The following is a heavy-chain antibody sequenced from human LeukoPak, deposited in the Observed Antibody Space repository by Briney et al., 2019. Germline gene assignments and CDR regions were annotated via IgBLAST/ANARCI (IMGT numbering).Heavy chain of an antibody. D-gene: IGHD4-17*01. CDR3: ARRSGSGDSRRPFDY. CDR1: GGSISSRSYF. CDR2: IDYSGSI. V-gene: IGHV4-39*01. Sequence: SETLSLTCTVSGGSISSRSYFWGWVRQPPGKGLEWSGTIDYSGSIYFNPSLQSRVTISVDRSKNQFSLNLGSVTAADTAVYYCARRSGSGDSRRPFDYWGQGTLVTVSS. J-gene: IGHJ4*02.